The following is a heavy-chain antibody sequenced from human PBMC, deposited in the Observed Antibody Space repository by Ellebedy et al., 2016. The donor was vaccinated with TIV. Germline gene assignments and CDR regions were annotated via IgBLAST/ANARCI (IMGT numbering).Heavy chain of an antibody. CDR3: ARQAYDSSGYSSSYYFDY. CDR2: IYYSGST. V-gene: IGHV4-39*01. J-gene: IGHJ4*02. D-gene: IGHD3-22*01. CDR1: GGSIARSSYY. Sequence: MPSETLSLTCTVSGGSIARSSYYLGSIRKPPGMGLDWIGSIYYSGSTYYNPSLKSRVTISVDTSKNQFSLKLSSVTAADTAVYYCARQAYDSSGYSSSYYFDYWGQGTLVTVSS.